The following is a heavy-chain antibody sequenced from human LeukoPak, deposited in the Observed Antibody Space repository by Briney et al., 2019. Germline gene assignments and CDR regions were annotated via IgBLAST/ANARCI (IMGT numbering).Heavy chain of an antibody. V-gene: IGHV1-2*02. CDR1: GYAFTGYY. J-gene: IGHJ4*02. D-gene: IGHD6-6*01. CDR3: ARVRWYSSSSSLDY. Sequence: GASVKVSCEASGYAFTGYYMHWVRQAPGQGLECVAWINPNSCGTNYAQNLLGRVTMTRDTSISTAYMELSSLRSDDTAVDYCARVRWYSSSSSLDYWGQGTLVTVSS. CDR2: INPNSCGT.